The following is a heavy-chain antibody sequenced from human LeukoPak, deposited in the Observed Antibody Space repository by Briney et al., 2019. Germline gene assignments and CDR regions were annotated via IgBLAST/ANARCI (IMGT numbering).Heavy chain of an antibody. CDR1: GLNLDAYA. J-gene: IGHJ6*02. CDR2: ISGDGTIT. V-gene: IGHV3-43*02. CDR3: AKDTPLFYHYYGIDV. Sequence: GGSLRLSCAASGLNLDAYAMHWVRQAPGKGLEWVSLISGDGTITYYADSVKGRFTVSRDNSKNSLFLEMNSLRSEDTALYYCAKDTPLFYHYYGIDVWGQGTTVTVSS.